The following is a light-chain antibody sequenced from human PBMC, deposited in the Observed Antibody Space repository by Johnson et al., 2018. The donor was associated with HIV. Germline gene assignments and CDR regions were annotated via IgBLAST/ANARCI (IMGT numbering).Light chain of an antibody. V-gene: IGLV1-51*01. J-gene: IGLJ1*01. CDR3: GTWDSSLSVYV. Sequence: HSVLTQPPSVSAAPGQKVTISCSGSSSNIGNNYVSWYQQLPVTAPKLLIYDNNKRPSGIPDRFSGSKSGTSATLGITGLQTGDEADYYCGTWDSSLSVYVFGTGTKVTVL. CDR2: DNN. CDR1: SSNIGNNY.